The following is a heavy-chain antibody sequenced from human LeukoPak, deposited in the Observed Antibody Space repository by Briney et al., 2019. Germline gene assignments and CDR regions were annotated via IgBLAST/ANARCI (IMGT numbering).Heavy chain of an antibody. CDR3: ARQWSPANWGSLGAFDI. Sequence: GESLKISCKGSGYSFTSYWIGWVRQMPGKGLEWMGIIYPGDSDTRYSPSFQGQVTISADKSISTAYLQWSSLKASDTAMYYCARQWSPANWGSLGAFDIWGQGTMVTVSS. V-gene: IGHV5-51*01. J-gene: IGHJ3*02. D-gene: IGHD7-27*01. CDR2: IYPGDSDT. CDR1: GYSFTSYW.